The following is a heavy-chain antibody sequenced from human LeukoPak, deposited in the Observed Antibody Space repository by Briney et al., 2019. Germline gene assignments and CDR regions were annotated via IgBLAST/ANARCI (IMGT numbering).Heavy chain of an antibody. D-gene: IGHD1-26*01. CDR2: MNPNSGNT. J-gene: IGHJ4*02. V-gene: IGHV1-8*01. Sequence: ASVKVSCKASGYTFTSYDINWVRQATGQGLEWMGWMNPNSGNTGYAQKFQGRVTMTRNTSISTAYMELSSLRSEDTAVYYCARGERGSYRGSYYFDYWGQGTLVTVSS. CDR1: GYTFTSYD. CDR3: ARGERGSYRGSYYFDY.